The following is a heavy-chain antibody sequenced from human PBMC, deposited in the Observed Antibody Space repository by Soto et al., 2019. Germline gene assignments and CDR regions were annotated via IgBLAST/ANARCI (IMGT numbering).Heavy chain of an antibody. CDR3: ARHGSY. J-gene: IGHJ4*02. CDR1: GVSISSTSYY. V-gene: IGHV4-39*01. Sequence: SETLSLICTVSGVSISSTSYYWGWFRQPPGKGLEWIGTIYYGGSSYSNPSLKSRVTISLDTSKNQFSLTLTSVTAADTAVYYCARHGSYWGQGTLVTVS. CDR2: IYYGGSS.